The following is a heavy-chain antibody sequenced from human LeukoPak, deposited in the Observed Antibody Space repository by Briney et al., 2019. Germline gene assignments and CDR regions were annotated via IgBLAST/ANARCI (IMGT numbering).Heavy chain of an antibody. V-gene: IGHV3-23*01. D-gene: IGHD6-19*01. Sequence: HAGGSLGLSCAASGFTFSSYAMSWVRQAPGKGLEWVSAISGSGGSTYYADSVKGRFTISRDNSKNTLYLQMNSLRAEDTAVYYCAKDWRSVAGPRYFDYWGQGTLVTVSS. CDR1: GFTFSSYA. J-gene: IGHJ4*02. CDR2: ISGSGGST. CDR3: AKDWRSVAGPRYFDY.